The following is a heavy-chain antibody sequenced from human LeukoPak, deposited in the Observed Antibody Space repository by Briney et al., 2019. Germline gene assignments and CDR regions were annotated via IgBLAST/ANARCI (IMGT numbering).Heavy chain of an antibody. J-gene: IGHJ4*02. CDR3: ARGGVFSSGWYVDY. CDR2: ISSSSSYI. CDR1: GFTFSNYV. D-gene: IGHD6-19*01. V-gene: IGHV3-21*01. Sequence: GGSLRLSCAASGFTFSNYVMIWVRQAPGKGLEWVSSISSSSSYIYYADSVKGRFTISRDNAKNSLYLQMNSLRAEDTAVYYCARGGVFSSGWYVDYWGQGTLVTVSS.